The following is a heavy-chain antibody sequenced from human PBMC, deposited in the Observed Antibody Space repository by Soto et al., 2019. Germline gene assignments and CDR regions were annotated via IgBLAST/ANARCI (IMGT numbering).Heavy chain of an antibody. D-gene: IGHD5-18*01. CDR1: GGSISSSSYY. J-gene: IGHJ5*02. V-gene: IGHV4-39*01. Sequence: QLQLQESGPGLVKPSETLSLTCTVSGGSISSSSYYWGWIRQPPGKGLEWIGSIYYSGSTYYNPSLKSRVTISVDTSKNQFSLKLSSVTAADTAVYYCASPRGLWDHPGFDPWGQGTLVTVSS. CDR2: IYYSGST. CDR3: ASPRGLWDHPGFDP.